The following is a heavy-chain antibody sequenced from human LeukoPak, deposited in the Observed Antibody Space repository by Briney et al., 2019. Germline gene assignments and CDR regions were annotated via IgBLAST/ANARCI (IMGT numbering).Heavy chain of an antibody. D-gene: IGHD3-22*01. Sequence: GGSLRLSCAASGFTFSSYAMSWVRQAPGKGLEWVSAISGSGGSTYYADSVKGRFIISRDNSKNTLYLQMNSLRAEDTAVYYCAKDRYYDSSGYYSFDYWGQGTLVTVSS. V-gene: IGHV3-23*01. CDR2: ISGSGGST. CDR1: GFTFSSYA. J-gene: IGHJ4*02. CDR3: AKDRYYDSSGYYSFDY.